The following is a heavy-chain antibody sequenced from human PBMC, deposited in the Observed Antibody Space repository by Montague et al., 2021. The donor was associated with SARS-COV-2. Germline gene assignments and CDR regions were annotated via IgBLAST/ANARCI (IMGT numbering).Heavy chain of an antibody. V-gene: IGHV4-31*03. CDR2: IYYSGST. J-gene: IGHJ4*02. D-gene: IGHD5-12*01. CDR1: GGSISSGGYY. Sequence: TLSLTCTVSGGSISSGGYYWSWIRQHPGKGLEWIGYIYYSGSTYYNPSLKSRVTISVDTSKNQFSLKLSSVTAADTAVYYCARVGFDGGYDSVPLDVWGQGTLVTVSS. CDR3: ARVGFDGGYDSVPLDV.